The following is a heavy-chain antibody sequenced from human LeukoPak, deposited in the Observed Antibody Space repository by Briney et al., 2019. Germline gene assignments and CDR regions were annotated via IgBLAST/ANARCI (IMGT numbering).Heavy chain of an antibody. Sequence: SETLSLTCTVSGGSISSYYWSWIRQPPGKGLEWIGYIYYSGSTNYNPSLKSRVTISVDTSKNQFSLKLSSVTAADTAVYYCARRLFDEAKQWLVQDYYYMDVWGKGTTVTVSS. CDR1: GGSISSYY. CDR3: ARRLFDEAKQWLVQDYYYMDV. V-gene: IGHV4-59*01. CDR2: IYYSGST. J-gene: IGHJ6*03. D-gene: IGHD6-19*01.